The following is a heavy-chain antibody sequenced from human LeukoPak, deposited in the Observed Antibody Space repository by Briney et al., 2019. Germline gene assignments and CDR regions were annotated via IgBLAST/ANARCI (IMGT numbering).Heavy chain of an antibody. J-gene: IGHJ4*02. CDR1: GFTFSSYA. CDR3: ARIPLKYYFDY. V-gene: IGHV4-34*01. Sequence: GSLRLSCAASGFTFSSYAMHWVRQPPGKGLEWIGEINHSGSTNYNPSLKSRVTISVDTSKNQFSLKLSSVTAADTAVYYCARIPLKYYFDYWGQGTLVTVSS. D-gene: IGHD2-21*01. CDR2: INHSGST.